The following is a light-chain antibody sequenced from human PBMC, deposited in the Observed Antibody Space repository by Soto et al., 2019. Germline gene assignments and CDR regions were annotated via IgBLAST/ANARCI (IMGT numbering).Light chain of an antibody. J-gene: IGKJ1*01. Sequence: EILMTQSPATLSVSPGERATLSCRASQSVDINLAWYQQKPGQAPRLLIYGASTRATGIPARFSGSGSGTDFPITISRLEQEVVVEYYYQQYSCSGAFGQGTKVDIK. V-gene: IGKV3D-15*01. CDR2: GAS. CDR1: QSVDIN. CDR3: QQYSCSGA.